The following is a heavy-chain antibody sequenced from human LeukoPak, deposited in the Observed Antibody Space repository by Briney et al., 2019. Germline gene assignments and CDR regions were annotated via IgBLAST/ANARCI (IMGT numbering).Heavy chain of an antibody. CDR2: VKQDGSEK. CDR1: GFTFSNYW. Sequence: GGSLRLSCSASGFTFSNYWMSWVRQAPGKGLEWVANVKQDGSEKYYVDSVKGRFTISRDNAKNSLYLQMNSLRAEDTAVYYCARVNNWKPFDYWGQGTLVTVSS. V-gene: IGHV3-7*01. CDR3: ARVNNWKPFDY. D-gene: IGHD1-20*01. J-gene: IGHJ4*02.